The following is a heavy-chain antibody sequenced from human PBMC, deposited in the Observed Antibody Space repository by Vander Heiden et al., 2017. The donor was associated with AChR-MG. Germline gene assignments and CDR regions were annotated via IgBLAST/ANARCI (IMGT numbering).Heavy chain of an antibody. CDR3: AKDPWELPSEENKDY. V-gene: IGHV3-23*01. J-gene: IGHJ4*02. Sequence: EVQLLESGGGLVQPGGSLRPYCAASGFTFSSYAMSWVRQAPGKGLEWVSAMSGSGGSTYYADSVKGRFTISRDNSKNTLYLQMNSLRAEDTAVYYCAKDPWELPSEENKDYWGQGTLVTVSS. D-gene: IGHD1-26*01. CDR1: GFTFSSYA. CDR2: MSGSGGST.